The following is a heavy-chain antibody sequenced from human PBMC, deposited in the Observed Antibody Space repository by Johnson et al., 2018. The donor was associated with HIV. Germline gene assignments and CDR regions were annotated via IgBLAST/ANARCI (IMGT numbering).Heavy chain of an antibody. V-gene: IGHV3-20*04. CDR3: ARGQGGIQLWFDGFDI. J-gene: IGHJ3*02. Sequence: VQLVESGGGVVRPGGSLRLSCSASGFTFDDYGINWVRRAPGRGLEWVSGINWNGGSAGYTDSVRGRFTISRDSAQNSVSLQMNSLRAEDTALYYCARGQGGIQLWFDGFDIWGQGTMVTVSS. CDR2: INWNGGSA. D-gene: IGHD5-18*01. CDR1: GFTFDDYG.